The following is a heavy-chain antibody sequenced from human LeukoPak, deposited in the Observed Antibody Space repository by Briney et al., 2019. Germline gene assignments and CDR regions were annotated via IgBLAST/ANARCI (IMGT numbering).Heavy chain of an antibody. V-gene: IGHV3-23*01. CDR3: AKEHLGYCSSTSCLPGDYGMDV. CDR1: GYTFSIYA. Sequence: PGASLRLSCAACGYTFSIYAVTWVRQAPGEGLEWVSAISGCGGRKHSADSVKGRFTISRDNSKNTQYLHMNSLRVEDTAVYYCAKEHLGYCSSTSCLPGDYGMDVWGQGTTVTVSS. J-gene: IGHJ6*02. CDR2: ISGCGGRK. D-gene: IGHD2-2*01.